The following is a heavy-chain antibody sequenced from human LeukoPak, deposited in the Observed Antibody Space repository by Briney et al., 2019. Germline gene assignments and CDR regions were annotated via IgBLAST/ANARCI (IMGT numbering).Heavy chain of an antibody. CDR2: IYTSGST. D-gene: IGHD3-3*01. V-gene: IGHV4-4*07. CDR1: GGSISSYY. J-gene: IGHJ4*02. Sequence: PSETLSLTCTVSGGSISSYYWSWIRQPAGKGLEWIGRIYTSGSTNYNPSLESRVTISVDTSKNQFSLKRSSVAAADTAVYYCARDRGDYDFWKGSVYFDYWGQGTLVTVSS. CDR3: ARDRGDYDFWKGSVYFDY.